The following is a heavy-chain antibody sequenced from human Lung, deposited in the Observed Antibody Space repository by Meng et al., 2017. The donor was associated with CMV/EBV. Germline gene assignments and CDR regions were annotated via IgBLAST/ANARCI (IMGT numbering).Heavy chain of an antibody. Sequence: GESLKISCAASGFTFSSYWMHWVRQAPGKGLVWVSRINSDGSSTSYADSVKGRFTISRDNAKNTLYLQMNSLRAEDTAVYYYARDNPYYDFWNGYYGYYFDYWGQGTLVTVSS. J-gene: IGHJ4*02. CDR3: ARDNPYYDFWNGYYGYYFDY. D-gene: IGHD3-3*01. CDR2: INSDGSST. V-gene: IGHV3-74*01. CDR1: GFTFSSYW.